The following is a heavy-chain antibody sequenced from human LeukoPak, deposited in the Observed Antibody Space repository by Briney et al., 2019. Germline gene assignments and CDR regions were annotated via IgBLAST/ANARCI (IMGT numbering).Heavy chain of an antibody. CDR1: GFTFSSYS. CDR3: ARHGSSWPYYFDY. V-gene: IGHV3-48*01. D-gene: IGHD6-13*01. CDR2: ISSSSSSM. J-gene: IGHJ4*02. Sequence: PGGSLRLSCAASGFTFSSYSMNWVRQAPGKGPEWVSYISSSSSSMYHADSVKGRFTISRDNAKNSLFLQMNSLRAEDTAVYYCARHGSSWPYYFDYWGQGTLVAVSS.